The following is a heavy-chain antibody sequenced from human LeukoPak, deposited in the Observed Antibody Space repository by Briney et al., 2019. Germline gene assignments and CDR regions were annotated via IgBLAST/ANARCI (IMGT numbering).Heavy chain of an antibody. CDR3: AREYITVAGENWFDP. CDR2: INAGNGNT. J-gene: IGHJ5*02. CDR1: GYSFTRYA. Sequence: ASVKVSCKAFGYSFTRYAMHWVRQAPGHRLEWMGWINAGNGNTKYSQKFQGRVTIARDTSASTAYMELSSLRSEDTAVYYCAREYITVAGENWFDPWGQGTLVTVSS. V-gene: IGHV1-3*01. D-gene: IGHD6-19*01.